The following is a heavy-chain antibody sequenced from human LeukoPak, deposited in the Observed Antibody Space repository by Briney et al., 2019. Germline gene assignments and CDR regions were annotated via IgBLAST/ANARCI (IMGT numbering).Heavy chain of an antibody. V-gene: IGHV3-64D*06. CDR1: GFIFSTYT. D-gene: IGHD5-12*01. J-gene: IGHJ4*02. CDR2: INGDGRTT. CDR3: VGDQVDDTGYLR. Sequence: LPGGSLRLSCSASGFIFSTYTMYWVRQAPGKGLEYVSVINGDGRTTYYIDSVKGRFTISRDNSENTLYLQMSSLRADDTAVYYCVGDQVDDTGYLRWGQGTRVTVSA.